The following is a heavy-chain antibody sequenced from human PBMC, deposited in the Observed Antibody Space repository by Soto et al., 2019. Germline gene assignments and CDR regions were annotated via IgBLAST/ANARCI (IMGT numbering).Heavy chain of an antibody. CDR1: GWSFRGYY. CDR3: AREVSLSIDY. J-gene: IGHJ4*02. CDR2: INHTGST. D-gene: IGHD2-2*02. Sequence: PSETLSLTCAVYGWSFRGYYWSWIRQPPGKGLEWIGEINHTGSTSYNPSLKSRVTMSVDRSKNQSSINLSSVTAADTAVYYCAREVSLSIDYWSQGTLVTVSS. V-gene: IGHV4-34*01.